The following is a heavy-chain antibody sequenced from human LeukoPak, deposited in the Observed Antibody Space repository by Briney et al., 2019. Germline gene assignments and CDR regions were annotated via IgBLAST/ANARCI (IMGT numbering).Heavy chain of an antibody. Sequence: SGTLPLTCAVSGGSISSSNWWSWVRQPPGKGLEWIGEIYHSGSTNYNPSLKSRVTISVDKSKNQFSLKLSSVTAADTAVYYCARVPWDIVVVPAASRPTYYYYGMDVWGKGTTVTVSS. CDR3: ARVPWDIVVVPAASRPTYYYYGMDV. J-gene: IGHJ6*04. CDR1: GGSISSSNW. V-gene: IGHV4-4*02. D-gene: IGHD2-2*01. CDR2: IYHSGST.